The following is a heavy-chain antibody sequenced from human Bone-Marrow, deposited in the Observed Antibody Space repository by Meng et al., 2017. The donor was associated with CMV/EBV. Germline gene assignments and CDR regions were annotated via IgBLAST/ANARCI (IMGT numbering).Heavy chain of an antibody. V-gene: IGHV1-8*02. CDR2: MKPNTGVT. CDR3: ARGRPSAVFLEGPGD. Sequence: QVQLVHSGAEVKKPGASVKVSCKASGDSFTSYDINWVRQAAGQGLEWMGWMKPNTGVTGYAQNFQGRISLTRDTSINTAYMELSSLRSEDTAIYYCARGRPSAVFLEGPGDWCQGSLVTVSS. D-gene: IGHD3-3*01. CDR1: GDSFTSYD. J-gene: IGHJ4*02.